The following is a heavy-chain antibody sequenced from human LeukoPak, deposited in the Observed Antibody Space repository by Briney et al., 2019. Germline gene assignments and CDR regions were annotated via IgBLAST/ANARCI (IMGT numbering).Heavy chain of an antibody. D-gene: IGHD3-22*01. V-gene: IGHV1-46*03. CDR3: ARDASPIRYYDSSTTTFDF. J-gene: IGHJ4*02. Sequence: ASVKVSCKASGYTFTSYYMHWVRQAPGQGLEWMGIINPSGGSTSYAQKFQGRVTMTRDTSTSTVYMELSSLRSEDTAVYYCARDASPIRYYDSSTTTFDFWGKGTLVTVSS. CDR2: INPSGGST. CDR1: GYTFTSYY.